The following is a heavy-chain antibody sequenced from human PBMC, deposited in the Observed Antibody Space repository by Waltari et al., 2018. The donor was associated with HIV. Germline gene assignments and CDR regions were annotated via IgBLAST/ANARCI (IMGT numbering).Heavy chain of an antibody. V-gene: IGHV4-34*01. CDR2: INHSGST. D-gene: IGHD3-10*01. J-gene: IGHJ4*02. CDR1: AGSFCGYY. CDR3: ARGGDYYGSGSYYKLDY. Sequence: QVQLQQWGAGLLKPSETLSITCAVYAGSFCGYYWIWIRQPPGKGLEWIGEINHSGSTNYNPSLQSRVTISVDTSKNQFSLKLSSVTAADTAVYYCARGGDYYGSGSYYKLDYWGQGTLVTVSS.